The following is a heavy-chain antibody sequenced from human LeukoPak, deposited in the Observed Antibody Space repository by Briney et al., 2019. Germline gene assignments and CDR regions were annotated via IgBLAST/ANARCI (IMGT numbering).Heavy chain of an antibody. V-gene: IGHV3-48*04. Sequence: PGGSLRLSCAASGFTFSSYSMNWVRQAPGKGLEWVSYISSSSSTIYYADSVKGRFTISRDNAKNSLYLQMNSLRAEDTAVYYCARVRIRSSHPLSYWFDPWGQGTLVTVSS. J-gene: IGHJ5*02. CDR1: GFTFSSYS. D-gene: IGHD6-6*01. CDR3: ARVRIRSSHPLSYWFDP. CDR2: ISSSSSTI.